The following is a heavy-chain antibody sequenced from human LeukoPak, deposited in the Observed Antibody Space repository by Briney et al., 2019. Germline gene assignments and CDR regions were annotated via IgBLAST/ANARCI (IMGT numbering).Heavy chain of an antibody. CDR2: IYYSGST. CDR3: ARDPHGGMDV. V-gene: IGHV4-30-4*01. CDR1: GGSISSGDYY. Sequence: SETLSLTCTVPGGSISSGDYYWSWIRQPPGKGLEWIGYIYYSGSTYYNPSLKSRVTISVDTSKNQFSLKLSSVTAADTAVYYCARDPHGGMDVWGQGTTVTVSS. J-gene: IGHJ6*02.